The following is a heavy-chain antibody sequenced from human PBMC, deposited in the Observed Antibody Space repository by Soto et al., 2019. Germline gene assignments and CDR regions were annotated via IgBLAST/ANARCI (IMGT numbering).Heavy chain of an antibody. CDR1: GFTFRSYV. V-gene: IGHV3-33*05. Sequence: QVQLVESGGGVVQPGTSLRLSCVGSGFTFRSYVIHWVRQAPGKGLEWVALTSYDGSNNFYGDSVKGRFTISRHNSRNTVELQMDSLRSAETALYDCARWGTTGGLDVWGQGTLVSVSS. D-gene: IGHD3-16*01. J-gene: IGHJ4*02. CDR3: ARWGTTGGLDV. CDR2: TSYDGSNN.